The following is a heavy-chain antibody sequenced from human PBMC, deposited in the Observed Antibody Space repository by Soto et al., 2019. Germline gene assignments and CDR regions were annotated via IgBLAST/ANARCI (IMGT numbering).Heavy chain of an antibody. CDR2: IIPIFGTA. V-gene: IGHV1-69*01. CDR3: ARRDTMVRGVKGYYYYGMDV. J-gene: IGHJ6*02. Sequence: QVQLVQSGAEVKKPGSSVKVSCKASGGTFSSYAISWVRQAPGQGLEWMGGIIPIFGTANYAQKFQGRVTITADESTSTAYMELSSLRSEDTAVYYCARRDTMVRGVKGYYYYGMDVWGQGTTVTVSS. CDR1: GGTFSSYA. D-gene: IGHD3-10*01.